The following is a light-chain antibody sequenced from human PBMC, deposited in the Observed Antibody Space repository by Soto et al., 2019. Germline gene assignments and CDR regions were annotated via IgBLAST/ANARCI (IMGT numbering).Light chain of an antibody. CDR2: EVI. J-gene: IGLJ3*02. Sequence: QSALTQPASVSGSPGQSITISCTGTSSDVGGYNYVSWYQQHPGKAPKLIIYEVINRPSGVSNRFSGSKSGNTASLTISGLQVEDEADYYCSSYTSSGTQVFGGGTKLTVL. V-gene: IGLV2-14*01. CDR3: SSYTSSGTQV. CDR1: SSDVGGYNY.